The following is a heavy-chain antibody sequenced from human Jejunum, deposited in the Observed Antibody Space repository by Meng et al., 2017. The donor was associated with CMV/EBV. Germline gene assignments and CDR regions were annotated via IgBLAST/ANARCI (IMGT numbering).Heavy chain of an antibody. V-gene: IGHV4-30-4*01. CDR1: CGSISSGDYY. J-gene: IGHJ5*02. CDR3: ARCQRSYSGSYPEWFDP. Sequence: VPQEESGPGLVKPSQTLSLICTVSCGSISSGDYYWRWIRQSPGKGLEWLGCIYYSGSTYYNPSLKGRVTISVDTSKNQFSLNLSSVTAADTAVYYCARCQRSYSGSYPEWFDPWCQGTLVTVSS. CDR2: IYYSGST. D-gene: IGHD1-26*01.